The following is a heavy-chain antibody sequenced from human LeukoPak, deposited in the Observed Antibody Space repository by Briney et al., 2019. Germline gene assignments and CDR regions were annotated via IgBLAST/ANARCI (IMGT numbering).Heavy chain of an antibody. CDR3: ARDPFWSGYYPFDY. J-gene: IGHJ4*02. CDR1: GGTFSSYA. D-gene: IGHD3-3*01. V-gene: IGHV1-18*01. CDR2: ISAYNGNT. Sequence: ASVKVSCKASGGTFSSYAISWVRQAPGQGLEWMGWISAYNGNTNYAQKLQGRVTMTTDTSTSTAYMELRSLRSDDTAVYYCARDPFWSGYYPFDYWGQGTLVTVSS.